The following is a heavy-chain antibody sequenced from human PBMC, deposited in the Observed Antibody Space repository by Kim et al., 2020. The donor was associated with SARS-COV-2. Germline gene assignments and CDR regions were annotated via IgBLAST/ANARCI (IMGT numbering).Heavy chain of an antibody. D-gene: IGHD1-26*01. CDR1: GGSFSGYY. J-gene: IGHJ4*02. CDR3: AGLPGAGGSSRYYFDY. Sequence: SETLSLTCAVYGGSFSGYYWSWIRQPPGKGLEWIGEINHSGSTNYNPSLKSRVTISVDTSKNQFSLKLSSVTAADTAVYYCAGLPGAGGSSRYYFDYWGQGTLVTVCS. V-gene: IGHV4-34*01. CDR2: INHSGST.